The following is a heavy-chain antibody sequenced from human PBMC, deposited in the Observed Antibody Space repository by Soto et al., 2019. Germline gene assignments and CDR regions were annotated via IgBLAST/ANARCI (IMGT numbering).Heavy chain of an antibody. CDR2: IYHTGIT. D-gene: IGHD2-2*01. CDR3: AGDGSSTANWIDP. CDR1: GDAIYIGGYY. J-gene: IGHJ5*02. Sequence: SETLSLTCTVSGDAIYIGGYYWAWIRQHPGKGLEWIGYIYHTGITYYNPSLESRVTMSVDPSKNQFSIKLASVTAADTAVYYCAGDGSSTANWIDPWGQGTLVTVSS. V-gene: IGHV4-31*03.